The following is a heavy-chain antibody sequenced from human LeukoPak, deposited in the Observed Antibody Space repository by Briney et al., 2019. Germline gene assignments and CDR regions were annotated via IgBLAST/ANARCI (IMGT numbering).Heavy chain of an antibody. Sequence: PSETLSLTCTVSGGSISSSSYYWGWIRQPPGKGLEWIGNVYFRGSTYYNPSLKSRVTISVDTSKNQFSLKLSSVTAADTAVYYCARGSGVRGDYWGQGTLVTVSS. D-gene: IGHD3-10*01. CDR3: ARGSGVRGDY. V-gene: IGHV4-39*07. J-gene: IGHJ4*02. CDR2: VYFRGST. CDR1: GGSISSSSYY.